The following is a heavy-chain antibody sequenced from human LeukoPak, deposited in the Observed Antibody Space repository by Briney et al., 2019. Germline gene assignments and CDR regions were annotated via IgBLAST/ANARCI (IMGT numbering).Heavy chain of an antibody. CDR1: GFTFSIYS. CDR2: ISSSSSYI. J-gene: IGHJ3*02. D-gene: IGHD3-10*01. V-gene: IGHV3-21*01. CDR3: ARDRPPWRGSGSRDAFDI. Sequence: GGSLRLSCAASGFTFSIYSMNWVRQAPGKGLEWVSSISSSSSYIYYADSVKGRFTISRDNAKNSLYLQMNSLRAEDTAVYYCARDRPPWRGSGSRDAFDIWGQGTMVTVS.